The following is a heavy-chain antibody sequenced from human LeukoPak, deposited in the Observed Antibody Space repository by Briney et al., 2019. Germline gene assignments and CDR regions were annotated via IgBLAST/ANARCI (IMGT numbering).Heavy chain of an antibody. J-gene: IGHJ3*02. D-gene: IGHD3-22*01. CDR1: GFTFSSYG. Sequence: GGSLRLSCAASGFTFSSYGMHWVRQAPGKGLEWVAVISYDGSNKYYADSVKGRFTISRDNSKNTLYLQMNSLRAEDTAVYYCATTGIVVVTNAFDIWGQGTMVTVSS. V-gene: IGHV3-30*03. CDR3: ATTGIVVVTNAFDI. CDR2: ISYDGSNK.